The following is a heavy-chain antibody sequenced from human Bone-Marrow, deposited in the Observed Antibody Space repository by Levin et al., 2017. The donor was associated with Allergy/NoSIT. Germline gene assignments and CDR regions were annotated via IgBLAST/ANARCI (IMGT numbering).Heavy chain of an antibody. J-gene: IGHJ4*02. CDR3: ARGYKQLWLLRSFDY. V-gene: IGHV3-48*03. D-gene: IGHD5-18*01. CDR1: GFTFSSYE. Sequence: GGSLRLSCAASGFTFSSYEMNWVRQAPGKGLEWVSYISSSGSTIYYADSVKGRFTISRDNAKNSLYLQMNSLRDEDTAVYYCARGYKQLWLLRSFDYWGQGTLVTVSS. CDR2: ISSSGSTI.